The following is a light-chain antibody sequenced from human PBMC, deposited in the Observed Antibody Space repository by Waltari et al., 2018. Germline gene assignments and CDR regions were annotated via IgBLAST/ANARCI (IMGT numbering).Light chain of an antibody. V-gene: IGLV2-14*01. CDR3: KSYTTKNTWV. Sequence: QSALTQPASVSGSPGQSIPISCPGTSTDVGGYSYLSWYQPHPGKAPKLMIFEVSKRPSGVSNRFSGSKSDNTASLTISGLQAEDEADYFCKSYTTKNTWVFGGGTKLTVL. J-gene: IGLJ3*02. CDR1: STDVGGYSY. CDR2: EVS.